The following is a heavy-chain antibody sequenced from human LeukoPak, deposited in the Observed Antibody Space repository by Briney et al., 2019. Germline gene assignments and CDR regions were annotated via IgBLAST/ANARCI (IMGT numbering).Heavy chain of an antibody. CDR3: AIYDYGSFDY. J-gene: IGHJ4*02. V-gene: IGHV3-7*01. CDR2: IKQDGSEK. Sequence: GGSLRLSCAASGFTFSSYAMSWVRQAPGKGLEWVANIKQDGSEKYYVDSVKGRFTISRDNAKNSLYLQMNSLRAEDTAVYYCAIYDYGSFDYWGQGTLVTVSS. D-gene: IGHD3-16*01. CDR1: GFTFSSYA.